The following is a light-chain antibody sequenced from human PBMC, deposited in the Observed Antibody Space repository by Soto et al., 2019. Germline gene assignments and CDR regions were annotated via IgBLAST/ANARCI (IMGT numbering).Light chain of an antibody. CDR1: QSIASNF. CDR3: QQYNNWHPLT. Sequence: VLTQSPATLSLSPGERATLSCRASQSIASNFLAWYQQKRGRAPRLLIYRASSRATGIPDRFSGSGSGTDFTLTISRLEPEDFAVYYCQQYNNWHPLTFGGGTKVEIK. J-gene: IGKJ4*01. CDR2: RAS. V-gene: IGKV3D-20*02.